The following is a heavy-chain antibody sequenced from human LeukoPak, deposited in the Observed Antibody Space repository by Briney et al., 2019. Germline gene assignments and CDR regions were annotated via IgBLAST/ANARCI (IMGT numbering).Heavy chain of an antibody. Sequence: SQTLSLTCDISGDGVSANAWTWIRQSPLRGLEWLGRTYYKSTWHNEYALSLRGRITIRPDTSKNQFSLHLTSVTPDDTAVYFCARDIVAGCDSWGQGTLVTVSS. V-gene: IGHV6-1*01. CDR3: ARDIVAGCDS. CDR1: GDGVSANA. J-gene: IGHJ4*02. CDR2: TYYKSTWHN. D-gene: IGHD3-22*01.